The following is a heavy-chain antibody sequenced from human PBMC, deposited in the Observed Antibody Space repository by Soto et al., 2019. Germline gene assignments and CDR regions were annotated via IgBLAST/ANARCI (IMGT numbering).Heavy chain of an antibody. J-gene: IGHJ4*02. D-gene: IGHD3-3*01. Sequence: PSETLSLTCTVSGGSISSSSYYWGWIRQPPGKGLEWIGSIYYSGSTYYNPSLKSRVTISVDTSKNQFSLKLSSVTAADTAVYYCARAIGVVIRLPYYFDYWGQGTLVTVSS. CDR2: IYYSGST. V-gene: IGHV4-39*01. CDR3: ARAIGVVIRLPYYFDY. CDR1: GGSISSSSYY.